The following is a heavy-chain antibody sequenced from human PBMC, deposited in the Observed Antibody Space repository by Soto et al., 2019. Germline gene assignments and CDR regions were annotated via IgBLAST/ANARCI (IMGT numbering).Heavy chain of an antibody. Sequence: QLHLVQSGAVVKKPGASVTVSCSASGYPVTAYYMHWVRQAPGRGLEWMGGINPATGAAKYTQTFQGRVTKTRDPSTSTVFMELRGLTSEDTAVFYWARGGGVGVAGSAAFDMWGQGTLVTVSS. J-gene: IGHJ3*02. CDR1: GYPVTAYY. CDR2: INPATGAA. D-gene: IGHD3-3*01. CDR3: ARGGGVGVAGSAAFDM. V-gene: IGHV1-2*02.